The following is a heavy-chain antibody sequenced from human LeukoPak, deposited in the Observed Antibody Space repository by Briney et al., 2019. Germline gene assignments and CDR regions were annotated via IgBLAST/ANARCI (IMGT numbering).Heavy chain of an antibody. CDR3: ARGRARYYDSWFDP. D-gene: IGHD3-22*01. CDR2: IYYSGST. Sequence: SETLSLTCTVSGGSISSYYWSWIRQPPGKGLEWIGYIYYSGSTNYNPSLKSRVTISVDTSKNQFSLKLSSVTAADTAVYYCARGRARYYDSWFDPWSEGTLVTVSS. CDR1: GGSISSYY. V-gene: IGHV4-59*01. J-gene: IGHJ5*02.